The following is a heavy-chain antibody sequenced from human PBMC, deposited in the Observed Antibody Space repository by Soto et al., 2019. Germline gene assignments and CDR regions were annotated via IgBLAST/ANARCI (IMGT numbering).Heavy chain of an antibody. J-gene: IGHJ4*01. D-gene: IGHD4-17*01. CDR1: GFTFSGYA. CDR3: AKALYGGHDY. V-gene: IGHV3-23*01. CDR2: ISVSGGST. Sequence: EVQLLESGGGLVQPGGSLRLSCAASGFTFSGYAMSWVRQAPGKELECVSGISVSGGSTSYADSVKGRFTISRDNSKNPLSLQMNSLRAEDTAVYYCAKALYGGHDYWGPGTLVTVSS.